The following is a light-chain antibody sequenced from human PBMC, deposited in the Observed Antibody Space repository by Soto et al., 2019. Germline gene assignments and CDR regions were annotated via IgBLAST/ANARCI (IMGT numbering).Light chain of an antibody. V-gene: IGLV2-14*01. CDR3: GSFTTSRIWV. CDR2: EVS. Sequence: QSVLTQPASVSGSPGQSITISCTGTSSDVGDYNYVSWYQQHPGKAPKLLIYEVSHRPSGVSNRFSGSKSGNTASLTISGLQVEDEAEYFCGSFTTSRIWVFGGGTKLTVL. J-gene: IGLJ3*02. CDR1: SSDVGDYNY.